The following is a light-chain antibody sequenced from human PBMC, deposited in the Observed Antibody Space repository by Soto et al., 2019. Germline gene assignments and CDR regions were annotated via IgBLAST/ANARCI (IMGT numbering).Light chain of an antibody. CDR2: DVS. Sequence: QSALTQPASVSGSPGQSITISCTGDSSDVGGYNYVSWYQQHPGKAPKLMIYDVSNRPSGVSNRFSGSKSGNTASLTISGLQAEDAADYYCSSYTSSSTLLFGGGTKLTVL. V-gene: IGLV2-14*01. J-gene: IGLJ2*01. CDR1: SSDVGGYNY. CDR3: SSYTSSSTLL.